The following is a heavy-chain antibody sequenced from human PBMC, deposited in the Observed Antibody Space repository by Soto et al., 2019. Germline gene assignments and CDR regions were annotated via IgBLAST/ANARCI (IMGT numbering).Heavy chain of an antibody. CDR1: GFTFSNYE. CDR2: ITTSTGTK. D-gene: IGHD1-26*01. J-gene: IGHJ4*02. CDR3: ARVMYATWSSFDS. V-gene: IGHV3-48*03. Sequence: EVQLVESGGGLVQPGGSLRLSCAASGFTFSNYEMTWVRQAPGKGLEWVSYITTSTGTKYYADSVRGRFTISRDNAKNSLYLQMNGLRAEDTATHYCARVMYATWSSFDSWGQGTLVTVSS.